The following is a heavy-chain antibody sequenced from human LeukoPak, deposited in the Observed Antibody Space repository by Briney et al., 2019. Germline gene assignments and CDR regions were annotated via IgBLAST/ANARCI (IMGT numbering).Heavy chain of an antibody. V-gene: IGHV1-46*01. Sequence: ASVKVSCKASGYTLTSYYMHWVRQAPGQGLEWMGLINPSGGRTTYAQKFQGRVTLTRDMSTSTVYMELSSLRSEDTAVYYCARGGDIHLWINYYYYMDVWGKGTTVTVSS. D-gene: IGHD5-18*01. CDR3: ARGGDIHLWINYYYYMDV. CDR2: INPSGGRT. CDR1: GYTLTSYY. J-gene: IGHJ6*03.